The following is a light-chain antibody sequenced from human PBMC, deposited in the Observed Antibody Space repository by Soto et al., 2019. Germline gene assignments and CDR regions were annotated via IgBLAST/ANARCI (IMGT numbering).Light chain of an antibody. Sequence: AIQMTQSPSSLSASVGDRVTITCRASQDISDDVGWYQQTPGKAPKLLISGASRLQSGVPSRFSGSGSGAQFTLTITSLRPEDSAIYYCLQNPNYPRTFGQGTKVEI. CDR1: QDISDD. CDR3: LQNPNYPRT. J-gene: IGKJ1*01. V-gene: IGKV1-6*01. CDR2: GAS.